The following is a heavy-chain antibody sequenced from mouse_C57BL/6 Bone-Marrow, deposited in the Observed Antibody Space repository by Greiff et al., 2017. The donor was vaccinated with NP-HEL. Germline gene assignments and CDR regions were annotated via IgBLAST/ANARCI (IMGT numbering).Heavy chain of an antibody. CDR1: GYTFTDYY. J-gene: IGHJ4*01. Sequence: QVQLQQSGAELVKPGASVKISCKASGYTFTDYYINWVKQRPGQGLEWIGKIGPGSGSTYYNEKFKGKATLTADKASSTAYMQLSSLTSEDSAVYFCANIYYGSSYYAMDYWGQGTSVTVSS. CDR2: IGPGSGST. D-gene: IGHD2-2*01. CDR3: ANIYYGSSYYAMDY. V-gene: IGHV1-77*01.